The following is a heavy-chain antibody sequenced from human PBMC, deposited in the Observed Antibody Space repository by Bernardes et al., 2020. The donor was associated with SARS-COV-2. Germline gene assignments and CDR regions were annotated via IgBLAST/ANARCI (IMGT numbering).Heavy chain of an antibody. CDR3: VSGGANFGK. Sequence: GGSWRLSCAAPGFTSSNSGMSWVRQSPGKGLEWVANIKKDGSEKFYVDSVKGRFTISRDNAENSLFLQIDSVRAEDTALYYCVSGGANFGKWGQGTLVTVSS. J-gene: IGHJ4*02. V-gene: IGHV3-7*01. CDR1: GFTSSNSG. CDR2: IKKDGSEK. D-gene: IGHD2-15*01.